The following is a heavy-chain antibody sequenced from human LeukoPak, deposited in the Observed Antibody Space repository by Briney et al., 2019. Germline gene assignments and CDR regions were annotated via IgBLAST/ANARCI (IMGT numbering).Heavy chain of an antibody. V-gene: IGHV3-30*03. CDR2: ISYDGSNK. Sequence: GGSLRLSCAASGFTLSSYSMNWVRQAPGKGLEWVAVISYDGSNKYYADSVKGRFTISRDNSKNTLYLQMNSLRAEDTAVYYCARGVLAAAGGAPFDYWGQGILVTVS. J-gene: IGHJ4*02. CDR1: GFTLSSYS. CDR3: ARGVLAAAGGAPFDY. D-gene: IGHD6-13*01.